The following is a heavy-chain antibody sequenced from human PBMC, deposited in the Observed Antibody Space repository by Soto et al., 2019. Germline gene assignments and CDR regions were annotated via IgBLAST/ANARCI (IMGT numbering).Heavy chain of an antibody. J-gene: IGHJ6*02. Sequence: GASVKVSCKASGYTFTGYYMHWVRQAPGQGLEWMGWINPNSGGTNYAQKFQGWVTMTRDTSISTAYMELSRLRSDDTAMYYCARHKAAGAYYYGMDVWGQGTTVTVSS. CDR1: GYTFTGYY. D-gene: IGHD6-13*01. CDR3: ARHKAAGAYYYGMDV. V-gene: IGHV1-2*04. CDR2: INPNSGGT.